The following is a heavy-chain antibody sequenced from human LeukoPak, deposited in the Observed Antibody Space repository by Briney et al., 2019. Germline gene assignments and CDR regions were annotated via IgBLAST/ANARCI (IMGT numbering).Heavy chain of an antibody. J-gene: IGHJ4*02. CDR3: ARDSRGLQRDY. V-gene: IGHV3-48*01. CDR1: GFTFSSYS. CDR2: ISSSSSTI. Sequence: GRSLRLSCAASGFTFSSYSMNWVRQAPGKGLEWVSYISSSSSTIYYADSVKGRFTISRDNAKNSLYLQMNSLRAEDTAVYYCARDSRGLQRDYWGQGTLVTVSS. D-gene: IGHD5-24*01.